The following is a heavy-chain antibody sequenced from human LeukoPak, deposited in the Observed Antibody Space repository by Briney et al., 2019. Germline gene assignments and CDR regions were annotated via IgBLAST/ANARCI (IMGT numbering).Heavy chain of an antibody. Sequence: GGSLRLSCTASGFSFSGHWMHWARQLPGKGLVWVSRISPTGSTTSYADSVRGRFAVSRDNAKNTLYLQVNNLRAEDTAVYYCARGPNSNWSGLDLWGQGTLLTVSS. CDR2: ISPTGSTT. CDR1: GFSFSGHW. CDR3: ARGPNSNWSGLDL. V-gene: IGHV3-74*01. J-gene: IGHJ5*02. D-gene: IGHD6-6*01.